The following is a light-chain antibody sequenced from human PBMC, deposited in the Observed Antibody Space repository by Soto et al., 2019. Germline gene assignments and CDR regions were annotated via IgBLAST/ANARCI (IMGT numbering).Light chain of an antibody. Sequence: PSSLSASLGDRVTITCRASQNIDNYLNWYQQKPGKAPKLLIYATSTLQSGVPSRFSGSGSGTEFTLTISSLQAEDFATYFCQESYTTPAVSFGGGTKVDIK. CDR1: QNIDNY. V-gene: IGKV1-39*01. CDR2: ATS. J-gene: IGKJ4*01. CDR3: QESYTTPAVS.